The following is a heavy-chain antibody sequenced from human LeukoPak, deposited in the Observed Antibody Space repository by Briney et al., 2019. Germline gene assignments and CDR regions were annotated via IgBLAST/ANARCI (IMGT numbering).Heavy chain of an antibody. CDR1: GYTFTGYY. D-gene: IGHD4-17*01. CDR3: ARNDYGDYRFYYFDY. CDR2: INPNSGGT. J-gene: IGHJ4*02. Sequence: VASVKVSCKASGYTFTGYYMHWVRQAPGQGLEWMGWINPNSGGTNYAQKFQGRVTMTRDTSISTAYMELSRLRSDDTAVYYCARNDYGDYRFYYFDYWGQGTLVTVSS. V-gene: IGHV1-2*02.